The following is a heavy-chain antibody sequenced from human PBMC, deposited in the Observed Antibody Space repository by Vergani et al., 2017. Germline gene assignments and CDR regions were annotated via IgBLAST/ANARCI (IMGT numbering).Heavy chain of an antibody. CDR2: INPNSGGT. V-gene: IGHV1-2*02. CDR3: ARAPGRRCSGGSCYSSFRWFDP. Sequence: QVQLVQSGAEVKKPGASVKVSCKASGYTFTGYYMHWVRQAPGQGLEWMGWINPNSGGTNYAQKFQGRVTMTRDTSISTAYMELNSLTSEDTAVYYCARAPGRRCSGGSCYSSFRWFDPWGQGTLVTVFS. J-gene: IGHJ5*02. D-gene: IGHD2-15*01. CDR1: GYTFTGYY.